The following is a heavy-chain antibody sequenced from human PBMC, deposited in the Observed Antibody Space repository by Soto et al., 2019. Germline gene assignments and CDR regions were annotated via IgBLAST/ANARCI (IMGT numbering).Heavy chain of an antibody. CDR2: IYYSGST. J-gene: IGHJ4*02. CDR1: GGSISSYY. Sequence: PSETLSLTCTVSGGSISSYYWSWIRQPPGKGLEWIGYIYYSGSTNYNPSLKSRVTISVDTSKNQFSLKLSSVTAADTAVYYCARGGFYYDILTGYYPYYFDYWGQGTLVTVSS. D-gene: IGHD3-9*01. V-gene: IGHV4-59*01. CDR3: ARGGFYYDILTGYYPYYFDY.